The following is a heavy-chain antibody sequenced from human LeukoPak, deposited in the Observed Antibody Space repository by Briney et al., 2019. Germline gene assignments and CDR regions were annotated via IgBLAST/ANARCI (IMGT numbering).Heavy chain of an antibody. V-gene: IGHV4-59*12. CDR3: ARNKGSRWFDP. D-gene: IGHD3-10*01. Sequence: SETLSLTCTVSGGSISSYYWSWIRQPPGKGLEWIGYIYYSGSTDSNPSLKSRVTISVDTSKNQFSLKLSSVTAADTAVYYCARNKGSRWFDPWGQGTLVTVSS. J-gene: IGHJ5*02. CDR2: IYYSGST. CDR1: GGSISSYY.